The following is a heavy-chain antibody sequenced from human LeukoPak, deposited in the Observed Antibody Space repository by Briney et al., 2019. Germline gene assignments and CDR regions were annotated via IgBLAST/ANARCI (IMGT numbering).Heavy chain of an antibody. J-gene: IGHJ6*03. CDR1: GGSISSYY. D-gene: IGHD3-22*01. CDR2: IYTSGST. Sequence: PETLSLTCTVSGGSISSYYWSWIRQPAGKGLEWIGRIYTSGSTNYNPSLKSRVTMSVDTSKNQFSLKLSSVTAADTAVYYCARDSRDSSGYDYYYYYMDVWGKGTTVTVSS. V-gene: IGHV4-4*07. CDR3: ARDSRDSSGYDYYYYYMDV.